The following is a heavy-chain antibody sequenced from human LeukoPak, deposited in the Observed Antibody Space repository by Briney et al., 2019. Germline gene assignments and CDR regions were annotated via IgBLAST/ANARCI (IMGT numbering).Heavy chain of an antibody. CDR3: ARALSQARSGWYPYYFDY. Sequence: PSETLSLTCTVSGGSISSGGYYWSWIRQHPGTGLEWIGYIYYSGSTYYNPSLKSRVTISVDTSKNQFSLKLSSVTAADTAVYYCARALSQARSGWYPYYFDYWGQGTLVTVSS. J-gene: IGHJ4*02. CDR2: IYYSGST. V-gene: IGHV4-31*03. CDR1: GGSISSGGYY. D-gene: IGHD6-19*01.